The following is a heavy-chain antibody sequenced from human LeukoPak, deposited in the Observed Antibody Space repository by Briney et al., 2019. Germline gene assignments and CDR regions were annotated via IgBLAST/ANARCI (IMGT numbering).Heavy chain of an antibody. V-gene: IGHV1-69*05. Sequence: GASVKVSCKASGGTFSGYAISWVRQAPGQGLEWMGGIILIFGTANYAQKFQGRVTITTDESTSTAYMELSSLRSEDTAVYYCARGRTYSDYFDYWGQGTLVTVSS. D-gene: IGHD2-21*01. CDR2: IILIFGTA. CDR1: GGTFSGYA. J-gene: IGHJ4*02. CDR3: ARGRTYSDYFDY.